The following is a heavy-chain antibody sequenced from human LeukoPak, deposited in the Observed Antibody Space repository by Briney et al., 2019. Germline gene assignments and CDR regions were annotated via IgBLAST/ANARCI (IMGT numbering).Heavy chain of an antibody. CDR3: AKDYYYDSSGYYSRPRFFDY. CDR2: ISWNSGSI. CDR1: GFTFDDYA. D-gene: IGHD3-22*01. Sequence: PGRSLRLSCAASGFTFDDYAMHWVRQAPGKGLEWASGISWNSGSIGYADSVKGRFTISRDNAKNSLYLQMNSLRAEDTALYYCAKDYYYDSSGYYSRPRFFDYWGQGTLVTVSS. J-gene: IGHJ4*02. V-gene: IGHV3-9*01.